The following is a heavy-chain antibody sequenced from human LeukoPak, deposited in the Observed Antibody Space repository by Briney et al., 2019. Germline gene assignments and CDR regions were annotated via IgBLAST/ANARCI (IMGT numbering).Heavy chain of an antibody. CDR3: ARQTRDYPSDY. J-gene: IGHJ4*02. D-gene: IGHD4-17*01. Sequence: GASVKVSCKASGYTFSSYDINWVRQATGQGLEWMGWMNPNSGNTGYAQKFQGRVTMTRSTSISTAYMELSSLRSEDTAVYYCARQTRDYPSDYWGQGTLVTVSS. CDR1: GYTFSSYD. V-gene: IGHV1-8*01. CDR2: MNPNSGNT.